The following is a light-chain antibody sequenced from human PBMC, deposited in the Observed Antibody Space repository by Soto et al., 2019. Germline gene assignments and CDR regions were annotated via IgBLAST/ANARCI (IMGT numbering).Light chain of an antibody. V-gene: IGKV3-15*01. CDR2: GAA. CDR1: QSINDD. Sequence: VMTQSPATLAVSPGDSATLSCRASQSINDDLAWYQQRLGQAPRLLIFGAATRATDVPVRFSGSGSGTDFNLTITGLQSDDCAIYYCQQYNMWPLTFGGGTKVAL. J-gene: IGKJ4*01. CDR3: QQYNMWPLT.